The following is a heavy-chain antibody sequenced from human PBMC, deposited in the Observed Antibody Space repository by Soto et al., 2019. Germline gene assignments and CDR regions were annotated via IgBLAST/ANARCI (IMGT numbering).Heavy chain of an antibody. CDR2: ISYDGSNK. J-gene: IGHJ4*02. V-gene: IGHV3-30*18. CDR1: GFTFSSYG. CDR3: AKPADNWNSPWYYFDY. D-gene: IGHD1-7*01. Sequence: LSLTCAASGFTFSSYGMHWVRPAPGKGLEWVAVISYDGSNKYYADSVKGRFTISRDNSKNTLYLQMNSLRAEDTAVYYCAKPADNWNSPWYYFDYWGQGTLVTVSS.